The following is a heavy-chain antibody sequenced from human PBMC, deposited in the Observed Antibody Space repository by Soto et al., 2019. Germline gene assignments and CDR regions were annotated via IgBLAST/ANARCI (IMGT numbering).Heavy chain of an antibody. D-gene: IGHD1-26*01. CDR2: MNPLNGDT. J-gene: IGHJ3*02. Sequence: QVQLVQSGAEVKKPGASVKVSCKASGYTLTTYSMHWVRQAPGQRLEWMGWMNPLNGDTKYSQRFQGRLTIIRDTSASTAYMELSSLRSEDTAIYYCASGNSGAFEIWGQGTMVTVSS. CDR3: ASGNSGAFEI. CDR1: GYTLTTYS. V-gene: IGHV1-3*01.